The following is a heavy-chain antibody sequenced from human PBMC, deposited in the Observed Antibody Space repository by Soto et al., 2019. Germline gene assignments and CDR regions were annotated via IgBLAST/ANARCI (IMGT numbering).Heavy chain of an antibody. J-gene: IGHJ4*02. V-gene: IGHV3-23*01. Sequence: GGSLRLSCAASGFTFSSYAMSWVRQAPGKGLEWVSAISGSGGSTYYADSVKGRFTISRDNSKNTPYLQMNSLRAEDTAVYYCAKAGDYAFWSGYFVDYWGQGTLVTVS. D-gene: IGHD3-3*01. CDR1: GFTFSSYA. CDR2: ISGSGGST. CDR3: AKAGDYAFWSGYFVDY.